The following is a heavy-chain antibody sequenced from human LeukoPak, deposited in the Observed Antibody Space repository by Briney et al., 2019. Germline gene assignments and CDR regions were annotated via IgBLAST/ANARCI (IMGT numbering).Heavy chain of an antibody. V-gene: IGHV3-11*01. CDR3: ARALRIFGVVINYYGMDV. CDR1: GFTFSDYY. D-gene: IGHD3-3*01. J-gene: IGHJ6*02. Sequence: PGGSLRLSCAASGFTFSDYYMSWIRQAPGKGLEWVSYISSSGSTIYYADSVKGRFTISRDNAKNSLYLQMNSLRAEDTAVYYCARALRIFGVVINYYGMDVWGQGTTVTVSS. CDR2: ISSSGSTI.